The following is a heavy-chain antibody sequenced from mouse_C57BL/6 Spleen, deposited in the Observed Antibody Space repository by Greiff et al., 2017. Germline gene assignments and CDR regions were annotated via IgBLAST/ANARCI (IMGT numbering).Heavy chain of an antibody. CDR3: TRPGYYGRAFDY. D-gene: IGHD1-1*01. CDR1: GYTFTDYE. CDR2: IDPETGGT. Sequence: VKLVESGAELVRPGASVTLSCKASGYTFTDYEMHWVKQTPVHGLEWIGAIDPETGGTAYNQKFKGKVILTADKSSSTAYMELRSLTSEDSAVYYCTRPGYYGRAFDYWGQGTTLTVSS. J-gene: IGHJ2*01. V-gene: IGHV1-15*01.